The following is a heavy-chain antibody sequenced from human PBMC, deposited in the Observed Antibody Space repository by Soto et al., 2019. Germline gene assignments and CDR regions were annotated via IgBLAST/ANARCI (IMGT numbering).Heavy chain of an antibody. CDR1: GFSLSTSGVG. CDR2: IYWDDDK. D-gene: IGHD3-22*01. CDR3: AHSLIGYYYDSSGSNWFDP. V-gene: IGHV2-5*02. J-gene: IGHJ5*02. Sequence: SGPTLVNPTQSLTLTCTFSGFSLSTSGVGVGWIRQPPGKALEWLALIYWDDDKRYSPSLKSRFTITKDASKNQVVLTMTNMDPVDTATYYCAHSLIGYYYDSSGSNWFDPWGQGTLVTVSS.